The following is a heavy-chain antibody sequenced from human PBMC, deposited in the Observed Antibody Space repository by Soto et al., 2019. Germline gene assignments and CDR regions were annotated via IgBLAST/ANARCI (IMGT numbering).Heavy chain of an antibody. CDR1: GFTFSNAW. Sequence: EVQLVESGGGLVKPGGSLRLSCAASGFTFSNAWINWVRQAPGKGLEWVGRIKRKTDGGTTDYAAPVKGRFAISRDDSKNMVYLQQNSLQTEETSIYYCSTNSFRGLLVVRFDYWGHGTLVTVSS. V-gene: IGHV3-15*07. D-gene: IGHD6-13*01. J-gene: IGHJ4*01. CDR3: STNSFRGLLVVRFDY. CDR2: IKRKTDGGTT.